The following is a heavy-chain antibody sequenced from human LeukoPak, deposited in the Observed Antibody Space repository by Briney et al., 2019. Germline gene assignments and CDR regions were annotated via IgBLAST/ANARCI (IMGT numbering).Heavy chain of an antibody. J-gene: IGHJ4*02. CDR2: INHSGST. CDR1: GGSFSGYY. V-gene: IGHV4-34*01. Sequence: SETLSLTCAVYGGSFSGYYWSWIRQPPGKGLEWIGEINHSGSTNYNPSLESRVTISVDTSKNQFSLKLSSVTAADTAVYYCARVEEQWLVQVYWGQGTLVTVSS. CDR3: ARVEEQWLVQVY. D-gene: IGHD6-19*01.